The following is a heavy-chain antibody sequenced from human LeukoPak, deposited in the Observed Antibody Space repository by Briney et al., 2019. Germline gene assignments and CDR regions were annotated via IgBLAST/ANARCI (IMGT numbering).Heavy chain of an antibody. Sequence: GGSLRLSCTASGFTFGDYAMSWFRQAPGKGLEWVGFIRSKAYGGTTENAASVKGRFTISRDDSKSIAYLQMDSLKTEDTAVYYCARCSTNWYYYMDVWGKGTTVTVSS. D-gene: IGHD2-2*01. J-gene: IGHJ6*03. CDR2: IRSKAYGGTT. CDR3: ARCSTNWYYYMDV. V-gene: IGHV3-49*03. CDR1: GFTFGDYA.